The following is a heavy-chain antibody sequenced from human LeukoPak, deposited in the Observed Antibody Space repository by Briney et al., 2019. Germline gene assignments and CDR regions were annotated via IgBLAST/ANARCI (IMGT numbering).Heavy chain of an antibody. D-gene: IGHD4-17*01. CDR3: ARDRDGDEDFDY. J-gene: IGHJ4*02. CDR1: GFTFSSYS. Sequence: GGSLRLSCAASGFTFSSYSMNWVRQAPGKGLEWLSHTSVNGAVTTYADSVKGRFTISSDTAKNSLYLQLNSLTVGDTAMYYCARDRDGDEDFDYWGRGTLVTVSS. V-gene: IGHV3-48*01. CDR2: TSVNGAVT.